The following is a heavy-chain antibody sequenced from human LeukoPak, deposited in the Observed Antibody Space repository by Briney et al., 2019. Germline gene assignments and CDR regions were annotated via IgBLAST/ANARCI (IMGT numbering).Heavy chain of an antibody. CDR2: IIPIFGTA. J-gene: IGHJ4*02. CDR3: AAEGSGSYLLTYYFDY. Sequence: VRQAPGQGXXWMGGIIPIFGTANYAQKFQGRVTITADESTSTAYMELSSLRSEDTAVYYCAAEGSGSYLLTYYFDYWGQGTLVTVSS. D-gene: IGHD3-10*01. V-gene: IGHV1-69*01.